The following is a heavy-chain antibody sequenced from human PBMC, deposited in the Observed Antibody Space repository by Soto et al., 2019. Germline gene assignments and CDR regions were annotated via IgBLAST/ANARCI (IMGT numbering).Heavy chain of an antibody. CDR2: INPNSGGT. J-gene: IGHJ6*02. Sequence: ASVKVSCKASGYTFTGYYMHWVRQAPGQGLEWMGWINPNSGGTNYAQKFQGWVTMTRDTSISTAYMELSRLRSDDTAVYYCARSPPGGSYYYGMDVWGQCTTVTVSS. CDR1: GYTFTGYY. D-gene: IGHD1-26*01. V-gene: IGHV1-2*04. CDR3: ARSPPGGSYYYGMDV.